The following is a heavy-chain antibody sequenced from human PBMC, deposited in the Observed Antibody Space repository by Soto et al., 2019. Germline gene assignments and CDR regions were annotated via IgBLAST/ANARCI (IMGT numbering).Heavy chain of an antibody. CDR1: GFTFSDYY. V-gene: IGHV3-21*05. Sequence: GGSLRLSCAASGFTFSDYYMNWVRQAPGKGPEWVSYISSSSSNIYYADSVKGRFTISRDNAKNSLYLQMNSLRAEDTAVYYCARDFRRTPNPRNWNYADYWGQGTLVTVSS. J-gene: IGHJ4*02. CDR3: ARDFRRTPNPRNWNYADY. D-gene: IGHD1-20*01. CDR2: ISSSSSNI.